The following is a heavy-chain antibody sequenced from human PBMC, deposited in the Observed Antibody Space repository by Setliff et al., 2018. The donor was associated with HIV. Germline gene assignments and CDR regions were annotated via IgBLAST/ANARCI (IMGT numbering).Heavy chain of an antibody. CDR2: IYPGDSET. J-gene: IGHJ4*02. Sequence: PGESLKIPCRVSGYSFTSYWIAWVRQMPGRGLEWMGNIYPGDSETRYSPSFVGQVTFSVDKSVNTAYLQRRSLKASDTAMYYCARGGLYDSGGYYPPPAGRIDSWGPGTLVTVSS. D-gene: IGHD3-22*01. CDR1: GYSFTSYW. CDR3: ARGGLYDSGGYYPPPAGRIDS. V-gene: IGHV5-51*01.